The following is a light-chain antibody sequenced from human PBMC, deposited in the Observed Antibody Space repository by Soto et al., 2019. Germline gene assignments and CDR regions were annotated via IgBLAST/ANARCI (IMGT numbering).Light chain of an antibody. V-gene: IGKV3-11*01. CDR2: DAS. CDR1: QSVSSS. J-gene: IGKJ4*01. Sequence: EIVLTQSPATLSLSPGERATLSCRASQSVSSSFAWYQQKPGQAPRLLIYDASNRATGIPARFSGSGSGTDFTLTISSLEPEDFAVYYCQQRSNWPLTFGGGTKVEIK. CDR3: QQRSNWPLT.